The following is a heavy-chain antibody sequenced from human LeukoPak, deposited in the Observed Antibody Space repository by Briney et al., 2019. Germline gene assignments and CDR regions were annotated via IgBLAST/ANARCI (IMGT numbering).Heavy chain of an antibody. CDR3: ATSDRTNYYDSSGRTNFDY. Sequence: GASVKVSCKVSGYTLTELSMHWVRQAPGKGLEWMGGFDPEDGETIYAQKFQGRVTMTEDTSTDTAYMELSSLRSEDTAVYYCATSDRTNYYDSSGRTNFDYWGQGTLVTVSS. V-gene: IGHV1-24*01. J-gene: IGHJ4*02. CDR2: FDPEDGET. D-gene: IGHD3-22*01. CDR1: GYTLTELS.